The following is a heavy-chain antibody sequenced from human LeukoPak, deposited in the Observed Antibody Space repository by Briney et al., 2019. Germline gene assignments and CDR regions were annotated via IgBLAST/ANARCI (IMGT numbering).Heavy chain of an antibody. D-gene: IGHD1-1*01. Sequence: GGSLRLSCAASGFTFSSYAMSWVRQAPGKGLEWVSGISGGGGSTYYADSVRGRFTISRDNSKITLYLQMISLRAEDTAVYYCATTLLRATTYLDVWGKGTTVTVSS. J-gene: IGHJ6*03. CDR1: GFTFSSYA. V-gene: IGHV3-23*01. CDR2: ISGGGGST. CDR3: ATTLLRATTYLDV.